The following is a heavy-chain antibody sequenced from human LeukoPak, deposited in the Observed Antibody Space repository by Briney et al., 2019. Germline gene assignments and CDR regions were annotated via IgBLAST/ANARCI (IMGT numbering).Heavy chain of an antibody. CDR2: ISSSGSTI. V-gene: IGHV3-48*03. CDR1: GFTFSSYE. D-gene: IGHD3-22*01. CDR3: AKAPARRAMIVVVI. J-gene: IGHJ4*02. Sequence: GGSLRLSCAASGFTFSSYEMNWVRQAPGKGLEWVSYISSSGSTIYYADSVKGRFTISRDNSKNTLYLQMNSLRAEDTAVYYCAKAPARRAMIVVVIWGQGTLVTVSS.